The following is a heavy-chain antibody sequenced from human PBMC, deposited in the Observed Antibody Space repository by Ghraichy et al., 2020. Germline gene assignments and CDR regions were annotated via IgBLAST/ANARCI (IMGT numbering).Heavy chain of an antibody. CDR1: GGSFNGYF. CDR3: ARGGGSLWD. CDR2: INHSGGT. V-gene: IGHV4-34*01. D-gene: IGHD3-10*01. Sequence: SETLSLTCTVYGGSFNGYFWSWVRQPPGKGLEWIGEINHSGGTNYNPSLKSRVTISVDTSKNQFSLKLSSVTAADTAVYYCARGGGSLWDWGQGTLVTVSS. J-gene: IGHJ4*02.